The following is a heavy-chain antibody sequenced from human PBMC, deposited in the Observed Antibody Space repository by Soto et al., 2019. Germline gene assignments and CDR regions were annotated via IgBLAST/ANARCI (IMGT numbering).Heavy chain of an antibody. J-gene: IGHJ4*02. D-gene: IGHD6-19*01. Sequence: GGSLRLSCAVSGFTFSGSAMHWVRQASGKGLEWVGRIRSKANSYATAYAASVKGRFTISRDDSKNTAYLQMNSLKTEDTAVYYCTRQSGWYYYFDYWGQGTLVTVSS. CDR1: GFTFSGSA. V-gene: IGHV3-73*01. CDR3: TRQSGWYYYFDY. CDR2: IRSKANSYAT.